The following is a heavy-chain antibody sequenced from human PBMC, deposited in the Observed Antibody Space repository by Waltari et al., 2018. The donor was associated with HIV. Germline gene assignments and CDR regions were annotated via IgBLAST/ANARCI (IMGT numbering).Heavy chain of an antibody. CDR2: ISSTSSFI. CDR3: ASEDFWSGPHN. Sequence: EVQLVESGGGLVKQGGSLRISCVVSGFTFNTFSMKWVRQAPGKGLEWVSSISSTSSFIYYADSVKGRFTISRDNGKNSLYLQINNLRVEDTAVYYCASEDFWSGPHNWGQGTLVTVSS. D-gene: IGHD3-3*01. V-gene: IGHV3-21*01. J-gene: IGHJ4*02. CDR1: GFTFNTFS.